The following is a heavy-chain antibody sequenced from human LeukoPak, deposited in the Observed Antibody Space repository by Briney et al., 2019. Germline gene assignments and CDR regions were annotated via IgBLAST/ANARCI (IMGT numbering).Heavy chain of an antibody. CDR3: ARGRYSSGWRYFDY. CDR1: GGSFSGYY. CDR2: INHSGST. J-gene: IGHJ4*02. D-gene: IGHD6-19*01. Sequence: NPSETLSLTCAVYGGSFSGYYWSWIRQPPGKGLEWIGEINHSGSTNYNPSLKSRVTISVDTSKNQFSLKLSSVTAADTAVYYCARGRYSSGWRYFDYWGQGTLVTVSS. V-gene: IGHV4-34*01.